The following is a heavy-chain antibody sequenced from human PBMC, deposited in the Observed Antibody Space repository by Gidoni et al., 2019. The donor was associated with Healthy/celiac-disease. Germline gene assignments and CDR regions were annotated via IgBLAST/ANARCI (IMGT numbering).Heavy chain of an antibody. CDR1: GFTFSSYG. Sequence: QVQLVESGGGVVQPGRSLRLSCAASGFTFSSYGMHWVRQAPGKGLEWVAVIWYDGSNKYYADSVKGRFPISRDNSKNTLYLQMNSLRAEDTAVYYCARDSPNEPLLHYWGQGTLVTVSS. J-gene: IGHJ4*02. CDR2: IWYDGSNK. CDR3: ARDSPNEPLLHY. D-gene: IGHD1-1*01. V-gene: IGHV3-33*01.